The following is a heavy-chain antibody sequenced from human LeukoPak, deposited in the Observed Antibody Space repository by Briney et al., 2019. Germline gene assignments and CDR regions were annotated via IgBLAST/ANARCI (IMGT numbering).Heavy chain of an antibody. CDR3: ARADVGPFHP. Sequence: GGPLTLSCIGSGFTFSRYEMNGVRQAPGKGLEWVSYISSSGGTIYYADSVKGRFTICRDNAKNSLYLQVNSLRAEDTAVYYCARADVGPFHPWGQGTLVTVSS. J-gene: IGHJ5*02. V-gene: IGHV3-48*03. CDR2: ISSSGGTI. CDR1: GFTFSRYE. D-gene: IGHD3-10*02.